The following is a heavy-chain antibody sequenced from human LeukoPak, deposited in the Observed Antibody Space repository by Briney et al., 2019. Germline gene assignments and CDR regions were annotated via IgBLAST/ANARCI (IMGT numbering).Heavy chain of an antibody. D-gene: IGHD3-10*01. V-gene: IGHV4-39*07. J-gene: IGHJ5*02. CDR3: AREQNMVRGVPRWFDP. CDR2: IYYSGST. Sequence: SETLSLTCTVSGGSISSNNYYWGWIRQPPGKGLEWIGSIYYSGSTYYNPSLKSRVTISVDTSKNQFSLKLSSVTAADTAVYYCAREQNMVRGVPRWFDPWGQGTLVTVSS. CDR1: GGSISSNNYY.